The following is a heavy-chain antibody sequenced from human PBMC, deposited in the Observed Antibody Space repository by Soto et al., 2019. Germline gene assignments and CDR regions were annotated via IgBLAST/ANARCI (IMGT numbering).Heavy chain of an antibody. Sequence: EVQLLESGGGLVQPGGSLRLSCAASGFTFSSYDMHWVRQATGEGLEWVSSIGTAGDTYYPGSVKGRFTISRENAKNSLYLQMNSLRAGDTAVYYCVRGSSRWYDFDYWGQGTLVTVSS. J-gene: IGHJ4*02. CDR3: VRGSSRWYDFDY. CDR1: GFTFSSYD. D-gene: IGHD6-13*01. CDR2: IGTAGDT. V-gene: IGHV3-13*01.